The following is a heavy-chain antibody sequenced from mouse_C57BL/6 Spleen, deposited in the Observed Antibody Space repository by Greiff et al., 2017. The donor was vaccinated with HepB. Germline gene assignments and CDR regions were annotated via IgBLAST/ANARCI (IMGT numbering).Heavy chain of an antibody. CDR1: GYTFTSYW. CDR2: IDPSDSYT. V-gene: IGHV1-69*01. J-gene: IGHJ2*01. CDR3: ARGCFFDY. Sequence: VQLQQPGAELVMPGASVKLSCKASGYTFTSYWMHWVKQRPGQGLEWIGDIDPSDSYTNYNQKFKGKSTLTVDKSSSPAYMHLSSLTSEDSAVYYCARGCFFDYWGPGTTLTVSS.